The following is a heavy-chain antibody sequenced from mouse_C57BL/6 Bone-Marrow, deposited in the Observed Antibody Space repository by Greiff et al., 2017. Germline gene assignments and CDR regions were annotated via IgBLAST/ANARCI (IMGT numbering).Heavy chain of an antibody. Sequence: EVKVVESGRGLVKPGGSLKLSCAATGFTFSDYGMHWVRQAPEKGLEWVAYISSDRSTIYYAATVKGRFTISRANAKNTLFLQMTGLRSEDTAMYYCARKAYYSNYAGFAYWGQGTLVTVSA. CDR3: ARKAYYSNYAGFAY. J-gene: IGHJ3*01. V-gene: IGHV5-17*01. D-gene: IGHD2-5*01. CDR1: GFTFSDYG. CDR2: ISSDRSTI.